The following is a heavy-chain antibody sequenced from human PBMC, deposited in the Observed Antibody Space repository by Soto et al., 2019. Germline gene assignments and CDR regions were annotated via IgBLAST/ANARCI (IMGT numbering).Heavy chain of an antibody. V-gene: IGHV1-18*04. CDR1: GYTFTSYG. CDR2: ISAYNGNT. J-gene: IGHJ6*02. D-gene: IGHD6-25*01. Sequence: ASVKVSCKASGYTFTSYGISWVRQAPGQGLEWMGWISAYNGNTNYAQKLQGRVTMTTDTSTSTAYMELRSLRSDDTAVYYCARDVPLHYSGVGKYGDVWGQGTTVTVSS. CDR3: ARDVPLHYSGVGKYGDV.